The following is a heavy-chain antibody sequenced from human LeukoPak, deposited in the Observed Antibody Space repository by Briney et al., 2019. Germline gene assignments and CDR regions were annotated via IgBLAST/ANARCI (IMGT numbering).Heavy chain of an antibody. CDR1: GGSFSGYY. D-gene: IGHD3-22*01. J-gene: IGHJ6*03. Sequence: SETLSLTCAVYGGSFSGYYWSWIRQPPGKGLEWIGEISHSGSTNYNPSLKSRVTISVDTSKNQFSLKLSSVTAADTAVYYCARHFYDSSGYYHYYYYMDVWGKGTTVTVSS. CDR3: ARHFYDSSGYYHYYYYMDV. CDR2: ISHSGST. V-gene: IGHV4-34*01.